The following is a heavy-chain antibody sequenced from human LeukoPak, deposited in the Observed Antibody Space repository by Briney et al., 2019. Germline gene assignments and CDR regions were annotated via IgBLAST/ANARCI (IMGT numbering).Heavy chain of an antibody. CDR3: AKTWAYYYDSSGYRPIVY. CDR2: IRYDGSNK. D-gene: IGHD3-22*01. CDR1: GFTFSSYG. Sequence: GGSLKLSCAASGFTFSSYGMHWVRQAPGKGLEWVAFIRYDGSNKYYADSVKGRFTISRDNSKNTLYLQMNSLRAEDTAVYYCAKTWAYYYDSSGYRPIVYWGQGTLVTVSS. V-gene: IGHV3-30*02. J-gene: IGHJ4*02.